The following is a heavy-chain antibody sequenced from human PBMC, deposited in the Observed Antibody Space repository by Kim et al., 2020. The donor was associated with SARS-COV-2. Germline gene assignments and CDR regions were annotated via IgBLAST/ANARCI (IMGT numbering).Heavy chain of an antibody. CDR1: GGSLNDYS. J-gene: IGHJ2*01. D-gene: IGHD6-19*01. V-gene: IGHV4-34*01. CDR3: SRQPNPYSLVVVLAGF. CDR2: IDQSGDT. Sequence: SETLSLTCAVFGGSLNDYSWAWLRQSPGKGLEWIGGIDQSGDTAYNPSLKSRLTLSVETSKKQFSLTLHSVTAADTAVYYCSRQPNPYSLVVVLAGFWG.